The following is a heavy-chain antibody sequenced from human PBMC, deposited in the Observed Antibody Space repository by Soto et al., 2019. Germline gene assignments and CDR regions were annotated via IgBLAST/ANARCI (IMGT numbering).Heavy chain of an antibody. CDR3: ARGVTNSWYYFDY. Sequence: QLQLLESGPGLVKPLETLSLTCTVSGGSISSSTYYWGWIRQPPGKGLDWIGNLYYSGNTYYAPDLTSRVTISVDSSKTQFSLTLNSVTAADKAVYYCARGVTNSWYYFDYWGQGTLVTFSS. CDR1: GGSISSSTYY. J-gene: IGHJ4*02. V-gene: IGHV4-39*01. D-gene: IGHD6-13*01. CDR2: LYYSGNT.